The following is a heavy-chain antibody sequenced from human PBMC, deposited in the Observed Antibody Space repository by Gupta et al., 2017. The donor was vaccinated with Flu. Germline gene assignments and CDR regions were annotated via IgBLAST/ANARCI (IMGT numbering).Heavy chain of an antibody. V-gene: IGHV3-33*01. CDR1: GFTFSSYG. J-gene: IGHJ6*02. D-gene: IGHD1-26*01. CDR2: IWYDGSNK. CDR3: ARDPVVASGEWEDGMDV. Sequence: QVQLVESGGGVVQPGRPLRLSCEASGFTFSSYGMHWVRQAPGKGLEWVAVIWYDGSNKYYADSVKGRFTISRDNSKNTLYLQMNSLRAEDTAVYYCARDPVVASGEWEDGMDVWGQGTTVTGAS.